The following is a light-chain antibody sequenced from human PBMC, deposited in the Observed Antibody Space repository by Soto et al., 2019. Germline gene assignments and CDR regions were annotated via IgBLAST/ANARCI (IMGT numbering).Light chain of an antibody. CDR3: QSYDSGLSGYV. V-gene: IGLV1-40*01. CDR1: SSNIGAGYD. CDR2: ANS. J-gene: IGLJ1*01. Sequence: QSVLTQPPSVSGAPGQRVTISCTGSSSNIGAGYDVHWYQQLPGTAPKLLIYANSIRPSGVPDRFSGSKSGTSASLAITGLRAEDEADYYCQSYDSGLSGYVFGTGTKLTVL.